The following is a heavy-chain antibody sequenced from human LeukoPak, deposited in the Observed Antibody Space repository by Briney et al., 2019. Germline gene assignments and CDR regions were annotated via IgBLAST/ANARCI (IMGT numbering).Heavy chain of an antibody. V-gene: IGHV1-3*01. D-gene: IGHD6-6*01. CDR3: ARAEYSSMRNYYYYYGMDV. CDR2: INAGNGNT. Sequence: ASVKVSCTASGYTFTSYAMHWVRQAPGQRLEWMGWINAGNGNTKYSQKFQGRVTITRDTSASTAYMELSSLRSEDTAVYYCARAEYSSMRNYYYYYGMDVWGQGTTVTVSS. J-gene: IGHJ6*02. CDR1: GYTFTSYA.